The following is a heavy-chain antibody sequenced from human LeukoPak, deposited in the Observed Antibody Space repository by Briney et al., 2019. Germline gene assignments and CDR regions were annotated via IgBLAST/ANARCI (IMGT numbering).Heavy chain of an antibody. V-gene: IGHV5-51*01. CDR3: ASVLYDFWSGYPEAYFDY. Sequence: GESLQISCKGSGYSFTSYWIGWVRQMPGKGLEWMGIIYPGDSDTRYSPSFQGQVTISADKSISTAYLQWSSLKASDTAMYYCASVLYDFWSGYPEAYFDYWGQGTLVIVSS. CDR2: IYPGDSDT. J-gene: IGHJ4*02. CDR1: GYSFTSYW. D-gene: IGHD3-3*01.